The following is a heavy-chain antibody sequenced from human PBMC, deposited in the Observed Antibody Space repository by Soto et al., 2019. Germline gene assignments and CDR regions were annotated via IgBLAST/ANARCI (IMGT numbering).Heavy chain of an antibody. Sequence: QVQLQESGPGLVKPSGTLSLTCAVSGASISSSHWWGWVRQPPGKGLEWIGEIYHSGSTYYNASLKSRVAISLDKSKNQFFLKLRSVTAADTAVYYCVRKDYSDWFFDLWGRGTLVTVSS. V-gene: IGHV4-4*02. D-gene: IGHD4-4*01. CDR1: GASISSSHW. J-gene: IGHJ2*01. CDR2: IYHSGST. CDR3: VRKDYSDWFFDL.